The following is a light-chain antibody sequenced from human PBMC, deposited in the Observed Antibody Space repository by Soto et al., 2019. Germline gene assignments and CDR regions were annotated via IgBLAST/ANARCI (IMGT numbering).Light chain of an antibody. Sequence: EIVLTQSPATLSLSPGERATLSCRASQSVSTYLAWYQQKPGQAPRLLIYDASNRATGIPARFSGSGSGTDFTLTISSLGPEDFAIYYCQQRSSWITFGQGTRLDI. J-gene: IGKJ5*01. V-gene: IGKV3-11*01. CDR2: DAS. CDR1: QSVSTY. CDR3: QQRSSWIT.